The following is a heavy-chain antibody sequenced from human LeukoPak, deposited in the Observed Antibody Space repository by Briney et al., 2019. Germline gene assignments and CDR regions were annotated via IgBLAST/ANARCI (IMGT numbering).Heavy chain of an antibody. Sequence: PSETLSLTCAVYGGSFSGYYWSWIRQPPGKGLEWIGEINHSGSTNYNPSLKSRVTISVDTSKNQFSLKLSSVTAADTAVYYCARERVKHYYDSSGYYVDAFDIWGQGTMVTVSS. D-gene: IGHD3-22*01. CDR1: GGSFSGYY. V-gene: IGHV4-34*01. CDR3: ARERVKHYYDSSGYYVDAFDI. CDR2: INHSGST. J-gene: IGHJ3*02.